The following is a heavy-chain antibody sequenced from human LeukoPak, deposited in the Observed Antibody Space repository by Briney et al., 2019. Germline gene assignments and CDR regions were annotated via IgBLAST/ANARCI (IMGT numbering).Heavy chain of an antibody. CDR1: GFTVSSNY. CDR2: IYRGGST. CDR3: ARDPPYYDFWSGYHQDY. Sequence: GGSLRLSCAASGFTVSSNYMRWVRQAPGKGLEWVSDIYRGGSTYYADSVKGRFTISRDNSKNTLYLQMNSLRAEDTAVYYCARDPPYYDFWSGYHQDYWGQGTLVTVSS. V-gene: IGHV3-66*02. D-gene: IGHD3-3*01. J-gene: IGHJ4*02.